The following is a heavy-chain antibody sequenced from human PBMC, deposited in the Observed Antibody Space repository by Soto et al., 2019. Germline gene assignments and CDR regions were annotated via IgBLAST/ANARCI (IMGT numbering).Heavy chain of an antibody. CDR2: ISDDSSYI. D-gene: IGHD3-16*01. J-gene: IGHJ1*01. Sequence: GGSLRLSCAASGFMFSAYTMNWVRQVPGKGLEWLSSISDDSSYIDYADSLRGRFTVSRDNARNSLYLQIDSLGVGDTAVYYCATPYYFNHWGPGTLVTVSS. CDR3: ATPYYFNH. V-gene: IGHV3-21*06. CDR1: GFMFSAYT.